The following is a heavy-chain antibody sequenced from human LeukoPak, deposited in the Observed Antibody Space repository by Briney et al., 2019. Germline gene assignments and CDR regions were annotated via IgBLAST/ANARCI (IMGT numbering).Heavy chain of an antibody. CDR1: GYTFTGYY. CDR3: ARGRATMVRGVIITYYYYGMDV. V-gene: IGHV1-2*02. Sequence: ASVKVSCKASGYTFTGYYMHWVRQAPGQGLEWMGWINPNSGGINYAQKFQGRVTMTRDTSISTAYMELSRLRSDDTAVYYCARGRATMVRGVIITYYYYGMDVWGQGTTVTVSS. D-gene: IGHD3-10*01. J-gene: IGHJ6*02. CDR2: INPNSGGI.